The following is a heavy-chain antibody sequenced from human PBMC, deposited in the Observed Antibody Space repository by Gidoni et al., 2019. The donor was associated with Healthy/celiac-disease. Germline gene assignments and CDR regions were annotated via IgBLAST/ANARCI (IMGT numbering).Heavy chain of an antibody. D-gene: IGHD6-19*01. Sequence: QVQLQESGPGLVKPSETLSLTCTVSGGSISSYYWSWIRQPPGKGLEWIGYIYYSGSTNYNPSLKSRVTISVDTSKNQFSRKLSSVTAADTAVYYCATGYSSGWYSDYGMDVWGQGTTVTVSS. CDR2: IYYSGST. J-gene: IGHJ6*02. CDR1: GGSISSYY. CDR3: ATGYSSGWYSDYGMDV. V-gene: IGHV4-59*08.